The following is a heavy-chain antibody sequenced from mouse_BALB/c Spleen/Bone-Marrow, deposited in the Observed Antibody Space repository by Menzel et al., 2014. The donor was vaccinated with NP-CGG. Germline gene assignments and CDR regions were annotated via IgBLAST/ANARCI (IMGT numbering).Heavy chain of an antibody. J-gene: IGHJ3*01. CDR3: VRGKNLYGTPLAY. CDR1: GFSLTSYD. V-gene: IGHV2-9-2*01. CDR2: IWTGGGT. Sequence: VQRVESGPGLVSPSQSLSIPCTVSGFSLTSYDMNWVRQPPEKGLEWLGVIWTGGGTDYNSAFMSRLSISRDNSKSQVFLKMNSLQTDDTAIYYCVRGKNLYGTPLAYWGQGTLVTVSA. D-gene: IGHD1-1*01.